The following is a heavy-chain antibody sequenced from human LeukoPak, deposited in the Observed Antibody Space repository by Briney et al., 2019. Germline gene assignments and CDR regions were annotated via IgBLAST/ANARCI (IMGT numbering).Heavy chain of an antibody. D-gene: IGHD1-26*01. CDR3: ARDPRYSGSSGAHDY. Sequence: GGSLRLSCAASGFTFSSYSMNWVRQAPGKGLEWVSSISSSSSYIYYADSVKGRFTISRDNAKNSLYLQTNSLRAEDTAVYYCARDPRYSGSSGAHDYWGQGTLVTVSS. CDR2: ISSSSSYI. CDR1: GFTFSSYS. J-gene: IGHJ4*02. V-gene: IGHV3-21*01.